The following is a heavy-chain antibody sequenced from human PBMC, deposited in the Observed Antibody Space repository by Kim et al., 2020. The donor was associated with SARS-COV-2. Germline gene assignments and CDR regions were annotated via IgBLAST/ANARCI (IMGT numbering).Heavy chain of an antibody. Sequence: GGSLRLSCAASGFTFSNAWMSWVRQAPGKGLEWVGRIKSKTDGGTTDYAAPVKSRFTISRDDSKNTLYLQMNSLKTEDTAVYYCTTGRVVPDATGGNWFDPWGQGTLVTVSS. CDR3: TTGRVVPDATGGNWFDP. V-gene: IGHV3-15*01. CDR2: IKSKTDGGTT. D-gene: IGHD2-2*01. CDR1: GFTFSNAW. J-gene: IGHJ5*02.